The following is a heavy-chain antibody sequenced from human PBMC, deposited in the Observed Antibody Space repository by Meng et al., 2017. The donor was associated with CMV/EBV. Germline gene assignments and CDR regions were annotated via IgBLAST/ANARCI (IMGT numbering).Heavy chain of an antibody. CDR1: GYTFTSYG. V-gene: IGHV1-18*01. J-gene: IGHJ6*02. CDR3: ASWAGGHYYYYGMDV. Sequence: ASVKVSCKASGYTFTSYGISWVRQAPGQGLEWMGWISAYNGNTNYAQKLQGRVTMTTDTSTSTAYMELRSLRSDDTAVYYCASWAGGHYYYYGMDVWGQGTTVTVSS. CDR2: ISAYNGNT. D-gene: IGHD3-10*01.